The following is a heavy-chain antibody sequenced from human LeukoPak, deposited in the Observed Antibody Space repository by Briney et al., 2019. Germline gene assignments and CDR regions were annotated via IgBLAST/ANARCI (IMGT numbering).Heavy chain of an antibody. Sequence: PGGSLRLSCAASGFTFSSFAMSWVRQAPGKGLEGVANINQGGSDKYYVDSVKGRFTISRDNANNLLYLQMNSLRGEDTAVYYCTRDRSRAEDDWGQGTLVTVSS. CDR3: TRDRSRAEDD. CDR2: INQGGSDK. J-gene: IGHJ4*02. CDR1: GFTFSSFA. V-gene: IGHV3-7*01. D-gene: IGHD1-14*01.